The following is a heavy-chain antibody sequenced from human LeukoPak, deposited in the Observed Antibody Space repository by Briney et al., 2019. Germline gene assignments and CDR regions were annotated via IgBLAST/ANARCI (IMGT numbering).Heavy chain of an antibody. CDR3: ARERSGWYERWLDY. D-gene: IGHD6-19*01. J-gene: IGHJ4*02. V-gene: IGHV3-7*01. Sequence: GGSLRLSCAASGLTFRNYWMTWVRQAPGKGLEWVATTKQDGRERYYVDSVKGQFTISRDNAKNSLYLQMNSLRAEDTAVYYCARERSGWYERWLDYWGQGTLVTVSS. CDR2: TKQDGRER. CDR1: GLTFRNYW.